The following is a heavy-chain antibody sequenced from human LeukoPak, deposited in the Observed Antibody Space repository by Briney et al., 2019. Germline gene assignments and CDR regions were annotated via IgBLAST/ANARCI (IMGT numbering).Heavy chain of an antibody. V-gene: IGHV3-64*01. CDR1: GFTFSTYA. J-gene: IGHJ4*02. CDR2: ISSNGDST. Sequence: GGSLRLSCAAAGFTFSTYAMHWVRQAQGKGLEYVSAISSNGDSTYYANSVKGRFTISRDNSKNTLYPQMGSLRAEDMAVYYCARSMLRFVEWLPVDYWGQGTLVTVSS. D-gene: IGHD3-3*01. CDR3: ARSMLRFVEWLPVDY.